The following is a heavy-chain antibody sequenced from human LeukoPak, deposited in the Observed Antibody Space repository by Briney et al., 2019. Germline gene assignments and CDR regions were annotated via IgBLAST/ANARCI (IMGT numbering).Heavy chain of an antibody. CDR1: GYTFTDYY. Sequence: ASVKVSCKTAGYTFTDYYIHWVRQAPGQGLEWMGWIVSHSGGTKYAQKYQGRVTMTRDTSISTAYMELSRLRYDDTAVYYCATLGATSFDYWGQGALVTVSS. J-gene: IGHJ4*02. CDR3: ATLGATSFDY. CDR2: IVSHSGGT. D-gene: IGHD1-26*01. V-gene: IGHV1-2*02.